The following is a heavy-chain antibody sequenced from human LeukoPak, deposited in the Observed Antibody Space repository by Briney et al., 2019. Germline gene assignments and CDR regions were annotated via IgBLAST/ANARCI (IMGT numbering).Heavy chain of an antibody. J-gene: IGHJ4*02. CDR1: GGSISASY. D-gene: IGHD1-26*01. V-gene: IGHV4-4*07. CDR3: ARGEWELRY. CDR2: IYTTGNT. Sequence: SETLSLTCTVSGGSISASYWKWIRPPAGEGLEWIGQIYTTGNTKYNPSLKRRVTMSVDTTKSQFSLQLSSGTAADTAVYYCARGEWELRYWGQGALVTVSS.